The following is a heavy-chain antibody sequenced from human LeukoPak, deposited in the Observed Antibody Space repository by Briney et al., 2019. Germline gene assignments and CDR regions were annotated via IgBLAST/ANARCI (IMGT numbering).Heavy chain of an antibody. CDR3: AREIGPIQLHLWGSAFDY. D-gene: IGHD5-18*01. CDR1: VGTFSSYA. CDR2: IIPIFGTA. J-gene: IGHJ4*02. Sequence: SVKVSCKASVGTFSSYAISWVRQAPGQGLEWMGGIIPIFGTANYAQKFQGRLTVTRDTSTSTVYMELSSLRSEDTAVYYCAREIGPIQLHLWGSAFDYWGQGTLVTVSS. V-gene: IGHV1-69*05.